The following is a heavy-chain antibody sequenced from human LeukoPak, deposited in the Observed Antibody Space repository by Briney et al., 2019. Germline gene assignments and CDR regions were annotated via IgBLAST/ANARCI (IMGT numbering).Heavy chain of an antibody. CDR1: GFTFSSYA. Sequence: GRSLRLSCAASGFTFSSYAMSWVRQAPGKGLEWVSAISGSGGSTYYADSVKGRFTISRDNSKNTLYLQMNSLRAEDTAVYYCAKDRAPASWYYDSIYFDYWGQGTLVTVSS. D-gene: IGHD3-22*01. V-gene: IGHV3-23*01. CDR3: AKDRAPASWYYDSIYFDY. J-gene: IGHJ4*02. CDR2: ISGSGGST.